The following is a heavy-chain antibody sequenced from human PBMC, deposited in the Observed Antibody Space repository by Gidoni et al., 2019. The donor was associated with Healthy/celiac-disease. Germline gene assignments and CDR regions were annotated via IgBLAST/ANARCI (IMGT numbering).Heavy chain of an antibody. V-gene: IGHV3-30*09. D-gene: IGHD2-21*02. CDR3: ARDGIVVVTHFYYMDV. CDR1: GFPFSSYA. CDR2: ISYDGINK. Sequence: QVQLVESGGGVVQPGRSLRLSCAASGFPFSSYAMHWVRKAPGKGLVWLAVISYDGINKYYADSVKGRLAISRDNSKNTLYLQMNSLRAEDTAVYYCARDGIVVVTHFYYMDVWGKGTTVTVSS. J-gene: IGHJ6*03.